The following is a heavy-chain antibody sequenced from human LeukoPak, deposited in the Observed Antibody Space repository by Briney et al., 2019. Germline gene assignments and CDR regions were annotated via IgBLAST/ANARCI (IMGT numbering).Heavy chain of an antibody. CDR3: AKDPRGSYSRDYYYFMDV. D-gene: IGHD1-26*01. V-gene: IGHV3-33*06. CDR1: GFTFSSYG. Sequence: GGSLRLSCAASGFTFSSYGMHWVRQAPGKGLEWVAVIWYDGSNKYYADSVKGRFTISRDNSKNTLYLQMNSLRAEDAAVYYCAKDPRGSYSRDYYYFMDVWGKGTTVTVSS. CDR2: IWYDGSNK. J-gene: IGHJ6*03.